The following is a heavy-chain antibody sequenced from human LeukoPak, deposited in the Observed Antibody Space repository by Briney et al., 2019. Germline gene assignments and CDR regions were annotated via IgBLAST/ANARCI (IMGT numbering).Heavy chain of an antibody. J-gene: IGHJ4*02. CDR3: AKDSRFYGDYSFDY. Sequence: GGSLRLSCAASGFTFSSYEMNWVRQAPGKGLEWVSAISGSGGSTYYADSVKGRFTISRDNSKNTLYLQMNSLRAEDTAVYYCAKDSRFYGDYSFDYWGQGTLVTVSS. D-gene: IGHD4-17*01. CDR2: ISGSGGST. V-gene: IGHV3-23*01. CDR1: GFTFSSYE.